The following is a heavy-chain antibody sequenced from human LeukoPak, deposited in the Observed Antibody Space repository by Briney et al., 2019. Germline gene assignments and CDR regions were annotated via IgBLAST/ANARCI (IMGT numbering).Heavy chain of an antibody. D-gene: IGHD3-10*01. CDR2: ISGSGGST. CDR1: GFTYSSYA. V-gene: IGHV3-23*01. J-gene: IGHJ4*02. Sequence: GGSLRLSCAASGFTYSSYAMSWVRQAPGKGLEWVSHISGSGGSTKYSGSVKGRFTISRDNSKNTLYLQINNLRADDTAVYYCAKDQDPHSYGSGSYAPFDYWGQGTLVTVSS. CDR3: AKDQDPHSYGSGSYAPFDY.